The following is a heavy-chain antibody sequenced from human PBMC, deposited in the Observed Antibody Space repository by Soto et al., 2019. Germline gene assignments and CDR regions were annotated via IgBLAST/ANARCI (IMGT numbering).Heavy chain of an antibody. CDR1: GYTFTSYA. Sequence: QVQLVQSGAEVKKPGASVKVSCKASGYTFTSYAMHWVRQTPGQRLAGMGWINAGNGNATYSQTFQGRVTITRDTCASTAYMELRRLRSEDTAVYYCARWAIWKDDCWSGYSTYMYVFGKETTDTVPS. CDR2: INAGNGNA. V-gene: IGHV1-3*01. D-gene: IGHD3-3*01. J-gene: IGHJ6*03. CDR3: ARWAIWKDDCWSGYSTYMYV.